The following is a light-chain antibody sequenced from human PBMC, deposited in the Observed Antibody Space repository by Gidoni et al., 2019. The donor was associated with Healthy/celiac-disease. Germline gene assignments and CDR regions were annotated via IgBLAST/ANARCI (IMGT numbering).Light chain of an antibody. J-gene: IGKJ1*01. CDR1: QSVSSN. Sequence: EIVLTPSPATLSVSPGERATLSCRASQSVSSNLAWYQQKPGQAPRLLIYGASTRATGIPARFSGSGSGTEFTLTISSLQSEDFAVYYCQQYNNFPRTFGQGTKVEIK. CDR2: GAS. V-gene: IGKV3-15*01. CDR3: QQYNNFPRT.